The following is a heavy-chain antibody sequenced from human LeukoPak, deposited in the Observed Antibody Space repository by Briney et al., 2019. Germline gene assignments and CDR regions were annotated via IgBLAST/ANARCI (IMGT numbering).Heavy chain of an antibody. CDR1: GGSINSGGYY. J-gene: IGHJ4*02. Sequence: SETLSLTCTVSGGSINSGGYYWSWIRQHPGKGLEWIGYIYYSGTTYYNPSLKSRVTISVDTSKNQFSLKLSSVTAADTAVYYCARGGDGYNPYYFDYWGQGTLVTVSS. V-gene: IGHV4-31*03. D-gene: IGHD5-24*01. CDR3: ARGGDGYNPYYFDY. CDR2: IYYSGTT.